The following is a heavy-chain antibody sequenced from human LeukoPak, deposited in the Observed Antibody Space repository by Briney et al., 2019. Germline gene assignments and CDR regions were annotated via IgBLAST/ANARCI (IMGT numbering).Heavy chain of an antibody. CDR1: GYTFTSYD. CDR3: ARTRGAAANLRDY. V-gene: IGHV1-8*01. D-gene: IGHD6-13*01. CDR2: MNPNSGNT. Sequence: ASVKVSCKASGYTFTSYDINWVRQAPGQGLEWMGWMNPNSGNTGYARKFQGRVTMTRNTSISTAYMELSSLRSEDTAVYYCARTRGAAANLRDYWGQGTLVTVSS. J-gene: IGHJ4*02.